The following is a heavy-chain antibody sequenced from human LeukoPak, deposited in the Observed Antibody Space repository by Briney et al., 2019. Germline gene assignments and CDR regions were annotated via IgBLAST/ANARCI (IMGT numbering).Heavy chain of an antibody. V-gene: IGHV4-39*01. CDR1: GGSISSSSYY. CDR2: IYYSGST. J-gene: IGHJ5*02. CDR3: ARQPTVVISSWFDP. D-gene: IGHD4-23*01. Sequence: PSETLSLTCTVSGGSISSSSYYWGWIRQPPGKGLEWIGSIYYSGSTYYNPSLKSRVTISVDTSKNQFSLKLSSVTAADTAVYYCARQPTVVISSWFDPWGQGTLVTVSS.